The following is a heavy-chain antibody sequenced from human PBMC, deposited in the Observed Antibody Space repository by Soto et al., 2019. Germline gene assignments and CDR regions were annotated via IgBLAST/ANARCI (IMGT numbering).Heavy chain of an antibody. J-gene: IGHJ3*02. D-gene: IGHD3-22*01. CDR2: IIPMFGTP. V-gene: IGHV1-69*01. Sequence: QVQLVQSGAEVKKPGSSVKVSCKTSGGDFSSYSMNWVRQAPGQGPEWMGGIIPMFGTPNYAPRFQGRVTIAGDESTTTVYMELSSRTSEDTAVYYCARDLGPSFYYDSDGPLNPFDIWGQGTMVTVSS. CDR1: GGDFSSYS. CDR3: ARDLGPSFYYDSDGPLNPFDI.